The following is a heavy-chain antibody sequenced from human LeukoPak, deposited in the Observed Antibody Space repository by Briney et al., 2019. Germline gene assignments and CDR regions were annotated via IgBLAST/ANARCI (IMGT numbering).Heavy chain of an antibody. Sequence: SETLPLTCTVSGGSISSGGYYWNWIRQHPGKGLEWIGYIYYSGSTYYNPSLQSRIIITVDTSKNQFSLKLSSVTAADTAVYYCARDRQLGATGAFDIWGQGTVVTVSS. CDR1: GGSISSGGYY. V-gene: IGHV4-31*03. CDR2: IYYSGST. J-gene: IGHJ3*02. CDR3: ARDRQLGATGAFDI. D-gene: IGHD1-26*01.